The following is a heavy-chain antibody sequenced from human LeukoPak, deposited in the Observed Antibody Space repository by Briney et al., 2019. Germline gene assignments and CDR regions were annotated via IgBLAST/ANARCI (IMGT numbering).Heavy chain of an antibody. D-gene: IGHD1-26*01. CDR3: ARDAAIVGTHPPDY. Sequence: AGGSLRLSCAVSGFTFSDYSMSWIRQAPGKGLEWVSHISSSGTTYYADSVKGRFTISRDNAKDSLYLQMNSLRAEDTAVYYCARDAAIVGTHPPDYWGQGTLVIVSS. J-gene: IGHJ4*02. CDR2: ISSSGTT. CDR1: GFTFSDYS. V-gene: IGHV3-69-1*01.